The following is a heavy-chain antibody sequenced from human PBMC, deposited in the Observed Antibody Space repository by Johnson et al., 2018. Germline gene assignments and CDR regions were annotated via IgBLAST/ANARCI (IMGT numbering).Heavy chain of an antibody. CDR1: GFTFDDYA. V-gene: IGHV3-9*01. J-gene: IGHJ6*02. CDR3: AKDVSSSGWSGYYYGMDV. Sequence: VQLVESGGGLVQXGRSLRLSCAASGFTFDDYAMHWVRQAPGKGLEWVSGISWNSGSIGYADSVKGRFTISRDNAKNSLYLQMNSLRAEATALYYCAKDVSSSGWSGYYYGMDVWGQGTTVTVSS. D-gene: IGHD6-19*01. CDR2: ISWNSGSI.